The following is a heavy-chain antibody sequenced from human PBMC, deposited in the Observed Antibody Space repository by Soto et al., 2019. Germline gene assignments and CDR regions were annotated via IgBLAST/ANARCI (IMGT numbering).Heavy chain of an antibody. J-gene: IGHJ6*02. CDR1: GYTFTGYY. D-gene: IGHD3-3*01. CDR2: INPNSGGT. CDR3: ARDVAYYDFWSGRLGYYYYGMDV. V-gene: IGHV1-2*04. Sequence: ASVKVSCKASGYTFTGYYMHWVRQAPGQGLEWMGWINPNSGGTNYAQKFQGWVTMTRDTSISTAYMELSRLRSDDTAVYYCARDVAYYDFWSGRLGYYYYGMDVWGQGTTVTVSS.